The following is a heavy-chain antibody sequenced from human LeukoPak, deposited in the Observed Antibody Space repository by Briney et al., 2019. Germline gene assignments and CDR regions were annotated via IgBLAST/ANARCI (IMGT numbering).Heavy chain of an antibody. CDR3: ARDLSRDCSSTSCYTFDP. V-gene: IGHV3-48*01. CDR2: ISGSSGII. CDR1: GFTFNTYT. Sequence: PGGSLRLSCAASGFTFNTYTMNWVRQAPGKGLEWVSYISGSSGIIDYADSVRGRFTISRDNAKNSLYLQMNSLRAEDTAVYYCARDLSRDCSSTSCYTFDPWGQGTLVIVSS. J-gene: IGHJ5*02. D-gene: IGHD2-2*02.